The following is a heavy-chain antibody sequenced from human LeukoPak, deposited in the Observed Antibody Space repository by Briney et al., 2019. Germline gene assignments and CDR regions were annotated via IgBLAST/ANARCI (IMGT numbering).Heavy chain of an antibody. CDR2: MFYSGST. CDR3: AVAGVRYYDSSGLHAFDF. D-gene: IGHD3-22*01. Sequence: SETLSLTCTVSGGSISSRSHCWGWIRQPPAKGLEWIGTMFYSGSTYYNPSLKSRVAISVDTSENQFSLELNSVTAADTAVYYCAVAGVRYYDSSGLHAFDFWGRGTMVTVSS. V-gene: IGHV4-39*01. J-gene: IGHJ3*01. CDR1: GGSISSRSHC.